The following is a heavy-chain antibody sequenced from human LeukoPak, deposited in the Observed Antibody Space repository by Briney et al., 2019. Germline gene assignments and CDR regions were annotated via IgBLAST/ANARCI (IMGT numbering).Heavy chain of an antibody. D-gene: IGHD6-19*01. Sequence: KASETLSLTCAVYGGSFSGYYWSWIRQPPGKGLEWIGEINHSGSTNYNLSLKSRVTISVDTSKNQFSLKLSSVTAADTAVYYCAREINLGRSGWYYPRGNWFDPWGQGTLVTVSS. V-gene: IGHV4-34*01. CDR2: INHSGST. CDR1: GGSFSGYY. J-gene: IGHJ5*02. CDR3: AREINLGRSGWYYPRGNWFDP.